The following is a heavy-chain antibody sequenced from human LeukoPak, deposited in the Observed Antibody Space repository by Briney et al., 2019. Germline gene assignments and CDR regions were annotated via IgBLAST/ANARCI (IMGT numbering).Heavy chain of an antibody. CDR1: GGSISSSSYY. Sequence: PSETLSLTCTVSGGSISSSSYYWGWIRQPPGKGLEWIGSIYYSGSTYYNPSLKSRVTISVDTSKNQFSLKLSSVTAADAAVYYCARLPAERIAAAGTLWFDPRGQGTLVTVSS. V-gene: IGHV4-39*01. CDR2: IYYSGST. CDR3: ARLPAERIAAAGTLWFDP. D-gene: IGHD6-13*01. J-gene: IGHJ5*02.